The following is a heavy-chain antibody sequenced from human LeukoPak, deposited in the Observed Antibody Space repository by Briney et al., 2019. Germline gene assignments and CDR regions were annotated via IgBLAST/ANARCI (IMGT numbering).Heavy chain of an antibody. CDR1: GFTFDDYG. Sequence: GGSLRLSCAASGFTFDDYGMSWVRQAPGKGLEWVSYISSSGSTIYYADSVKGRFTISRDNAKNSLYLQMNSLRAEDTAVYYCARDRRPQWAFDIWGQGTMVTVSS. V-gene: IGHV3-48*03. CDR3: ARDRRPQWAFDI. D-gene: IGHD2-8*01. CDR2: ISSSGSTI. J-gene: IGHJ3*02.